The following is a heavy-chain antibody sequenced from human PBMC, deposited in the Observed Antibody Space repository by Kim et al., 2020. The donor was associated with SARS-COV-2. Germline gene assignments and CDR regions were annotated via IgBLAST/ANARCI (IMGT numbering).Heavy chain of an antibody. V-gene: IGHV3-33*01. Sequence: GGSLRLSCAASGFTFSSYGMHWVRQAPGKGLEWVAVIWYDGSNKYYADSVKGRFTISRDNSKNTLYLQMNSLRAEDTAVYYCARDLAGRGMDVWGQGTTVTVSS. J-gene: IGHJ6*02. D-gene: IGHD2-21*01. CDR1: GFTFSSYG. CDR2: IWYDGSNK. CDR3: ARDLAGRGMDV.